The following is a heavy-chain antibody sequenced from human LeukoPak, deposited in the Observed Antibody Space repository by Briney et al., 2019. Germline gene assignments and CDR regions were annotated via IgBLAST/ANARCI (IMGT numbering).Heavy chain of an antibody. CDR1: GYTFTSYY. D-gene: IGHD5-18*01. J-gene: IGHJ3*02. CDR2: INPNSGGT. V-gene: IGHV1-2*02. CDR3: ARRGYSYGYDAFDI. Sequence: ASVKVSCKASGYTFTSYYMHWVRQAPGQGLEWMGWINPNSGGTNYAQKFQGRVTMTRDTSISTAYMELSRLRSDDTAVYYCARRGYSYGYDAFDIWGQGTMVTVSS.